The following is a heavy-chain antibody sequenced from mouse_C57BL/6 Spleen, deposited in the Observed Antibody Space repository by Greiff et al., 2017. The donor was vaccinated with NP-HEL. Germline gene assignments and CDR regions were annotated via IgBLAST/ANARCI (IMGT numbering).Heavy chain of an antibody. CDR3: ARRGAFTTVVFDY. D-gene: IGHD1-1*01. CDR1: GYAFSSYW. J-gene: IGHJ2*01. Sequence: VQGVESGAELVKPGASVKISCKASGYAFSSYWMNWVKQRPGKGLEWIGQIYPGDGDTNYNGKFKGKATLTADKSSSTAYMQLSSLTSEDSAVYFCARRGAFTTVVFDYWGQGTTLTVSS. CDR2: IYPGDGDT. V-gene: IGHV1-80*01.